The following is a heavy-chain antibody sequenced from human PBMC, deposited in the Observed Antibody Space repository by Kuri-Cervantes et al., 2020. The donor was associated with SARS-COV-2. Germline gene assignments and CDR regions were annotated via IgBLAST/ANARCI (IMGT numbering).Heavy chain of an antibody. D-gene: IGHD4-17*01. CDR1: GFTFSSYG. V-gene: IGHV3-21*01. J-gene: IGHJ4*02. CDR3: ARSPGDGDYDPFDY. Sequence: GGSLRLSCAASGFTFSSYGMHWVRQAPGKGLEWVSSITRSSVYISYADSLKGRFTISRDNAKNSLYLQMNSLRAEDTAVYYCARSPGDGDYDPFDYWGQGTLVTVSS. CDR2: ITRSSVYI.